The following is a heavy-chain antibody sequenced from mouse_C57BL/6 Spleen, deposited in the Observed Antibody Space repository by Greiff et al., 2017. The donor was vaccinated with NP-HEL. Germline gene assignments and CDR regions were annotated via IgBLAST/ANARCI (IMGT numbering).Heavy chain of an antibody. D-gene: IGHD1-1*01. CDR3: ASPGSSYDFDY. J-gene: IGHJ2*01. CDR1: GYTFTDYY. Sequence: VQLQQSGPELVKPGASVKISCKASGYTFTDYYMNWVKQSHGKSLEWIGDINPNNGGTSYNQKFKGKATLTVDKSSSTAYMELRSLTSEDSAVYYCASPGSSYDFDYWGKGTTLTVSS. CDR2: INPNNGGT. V-gene: IGHV1-26*01.